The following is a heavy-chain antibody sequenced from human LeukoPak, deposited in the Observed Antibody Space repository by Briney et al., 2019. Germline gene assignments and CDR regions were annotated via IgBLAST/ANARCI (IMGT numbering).Heavy chain of an antibody. V-gene: IGHV4-61*08. Sequence: PSETLSLTCTVSGGSISSGGYYWNWIRQPPEKGLEWIGFVHYTGSTNYNPSLKSRVTISVDTSKNQFSLKLSSVTAADTAVYYCATWYFSRFDPWGQGTLVTVSS. CDR2: VHYTGST. CDR3: ATWYFSRFDP. D-gene: IGHD3-3*01. CDR1: GGSISSGGYY. J-gene: IGHJ5*02.